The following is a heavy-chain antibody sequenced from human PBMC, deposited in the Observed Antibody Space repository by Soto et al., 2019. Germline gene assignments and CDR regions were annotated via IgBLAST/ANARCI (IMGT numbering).Heavy chain of an antibody. CDR2: ISSSGDT. J-gene: IGHJ6*02. V-gene: IGHV3-21*01. CDR3: AREETAWPLAYGLDV. CDR1: GFTFGSYS. D-gene: IGHD2-21*02. Sequence: GGSLRLSCAASGFTFGSYSMHWVHQAPGKGLEWVSSISSSGDTYYADSLKGRLTISRDYAKNSLSLQMNSLRAEDTAVYYCAREETAWPLAYGLDVWGQGTTVTVS.